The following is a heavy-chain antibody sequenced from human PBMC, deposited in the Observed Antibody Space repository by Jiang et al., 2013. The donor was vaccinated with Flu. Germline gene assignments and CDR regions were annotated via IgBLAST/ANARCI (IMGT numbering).Heavy chain of an antibody. CDR1: GGSISSYY. V-gene: IGHV4-34*01. D-gene: IGHD1-1*01. CDR2: INHSGST. Sequence: LLKPSETLSLTCTVSGGSISSYYWSWIRQPPGKGLEWIGEINHSGSTNYNPSLKSRVTISVDTSKNQFSLKLSSVTAADTAVYYCARGSGYNCHRWGQGTLVTVSS. J-gene: IGHJ4*02. CDR3: ARGSGYNCHR.